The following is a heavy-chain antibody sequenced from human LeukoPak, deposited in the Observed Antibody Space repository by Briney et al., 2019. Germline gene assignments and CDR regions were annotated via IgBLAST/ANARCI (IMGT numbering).Heavy chain of an antibody. Sequence: IPSETLSLTCTVSGASISSDDYFWGWIRQPPGKGLEWIATIYYSGNTYYNPSLSSRVTISADSSKNQFSLRLRSVTAADAAVYFCARTRGRVSKTDFDSWGQGTLVTVSS. V-gene: IGHV4-39*07. J-gene: IGHJ4*02. CDR3: ARTRGRVSKTDFDS. CDR2: IYYSGNT. D-gene: IGHD5/OR15-5a*01. CDR1: GASISSDDYF.